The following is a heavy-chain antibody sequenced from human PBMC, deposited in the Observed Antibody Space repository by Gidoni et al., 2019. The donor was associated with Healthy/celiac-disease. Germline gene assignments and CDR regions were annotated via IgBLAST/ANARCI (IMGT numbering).Heavy chain of an antibody. CDR2: ISSNGGST. V-gene: IGHV3-64*01. CDR1: GFTFSSYA. D-gene: IGHD2-15*01. J-gene: IGHJ6*02. CDR3: ARVGSGPYYYYYGMDV. Sequence: EVQLVESGGGLVQPGGSLRISCAASGFTFSSYAMHWVRQAPGKGLEYVSAISSNGGSTYYANSVKGRFTISRDNSKNTLYLQMGSLRAEDMAVYYCARVGSGPYYYYYGMDVWGQGTTVTVSS.